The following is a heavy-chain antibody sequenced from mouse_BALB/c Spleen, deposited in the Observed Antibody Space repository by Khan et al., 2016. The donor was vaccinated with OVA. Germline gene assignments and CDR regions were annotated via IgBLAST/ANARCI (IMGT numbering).Heavy chain of an antibody. Sequence: QVQLQQSGPVLVKPGASVKMSCKASGYTFTDYIINWVRQRTGQGLEWIGQIYPGSGSTYYNEKFKGKATLTADKSSNTAYMQLRSLTSEDSAVYFCASSGCGSLGYWGQGTTLTVSS. D-gene: IGHD1-1*01. CDR3: ASSGCGSLGY. CDR1: GYTFTDYI. CDR2: IYPGSGST. V-gene: IGHV1-77*01. J-gene: IGHJ2*01.